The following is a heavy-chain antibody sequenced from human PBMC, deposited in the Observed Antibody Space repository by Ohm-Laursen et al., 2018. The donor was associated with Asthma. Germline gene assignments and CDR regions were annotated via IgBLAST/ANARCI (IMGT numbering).Heavy chain of an antibody. V-gene: IGHV3-11*04. CDR1: GLPFNEYY. CDR3: ARDFETYYYYGMDV. D-gene: IGHD3-9*01. J-gene: IGHJ6*02. CDR2: ISGLGYTI. Sequence: SLRLSCTASGLPFNEYYMSWIRQAPGKGLEWVSHISGLGYTIHSADSVKGRFTISRDNSKNTLYLQMNSLRAEDTAVYYCARDFETYYYYGMDVWGQGTTVTVSS.